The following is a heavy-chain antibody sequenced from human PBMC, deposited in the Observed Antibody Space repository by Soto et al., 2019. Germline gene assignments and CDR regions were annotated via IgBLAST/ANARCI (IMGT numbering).Heavy chain of an antibody. Sequence: QVQLVQSGAEVKKPGASVKVSCKASGYTFTGYYMHWVRQAPGQGLEWMGWINPNSGGTNYAQKFQGWVTVTRDTSISTAYMELSRLRSDDTAVYYCARGNHSSGWYTVIDYWGQGTLVTVSS. CDR1: GYTFTGYY. V-gene: IGHV1-2*04. CDR3: ARGNHSSGWYTVIDY. J-gene: IGHJ4*02. CDR2: INPNSGGT. D-gene: IGHD6-19*01.